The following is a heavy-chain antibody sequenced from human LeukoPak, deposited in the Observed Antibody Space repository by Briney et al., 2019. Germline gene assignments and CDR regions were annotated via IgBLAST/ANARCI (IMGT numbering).Heavy chain of an antibody. CDR1: GYTFTGYY. J-gene: IGHJ6*02. D-gene: IGHD6-19*01. V-gene: IGHV1-2*04. CDR2: INPNSGGT. CDR3: ARAQPGITVSESLGYYGMDV. Sequence: ASVKVSCKASGYTFTGYYMYWVRQAPGQGLEWMGWINPNSGGTIYAQKFQGWVTMTRDTSINTAYMELTRLRSDDTAVYYCARAQPGITVSESLGYYGMDVWGQGTTVTVSS.